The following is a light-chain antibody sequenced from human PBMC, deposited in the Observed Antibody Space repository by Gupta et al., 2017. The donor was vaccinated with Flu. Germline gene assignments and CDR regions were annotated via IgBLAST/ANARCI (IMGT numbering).Light chain of an antibody. CDR3: TAHTSTNTWV. CDR1: SSDVGHYDY. Sequence: QSALPQPASASGPPGQSIIISCTGTSSDVGHYDYVYWYQHHPGKAPELIIYEVSSRTSGVSNRFSGSKSGNTASLTISGRQQEDEAHYYCTAHTSTNTWVFGGGTKLTVL. J-gene: IGLJ3*02. V-gene: IGLV2-14*01. CDR2: EVS.